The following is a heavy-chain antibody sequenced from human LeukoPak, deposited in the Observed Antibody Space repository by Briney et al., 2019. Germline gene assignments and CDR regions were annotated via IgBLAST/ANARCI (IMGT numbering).Heavy chain of an antibody. V-gene: IGHV3-7*05. CDR2: INQDGGEK. J-gene: IGHJ4*02. D-gene: IGHD6-13*01. CDR3: ARDITPPGIFWDS. Sequence: PGGSLRLSCAASGFTFSSYWMSWVRQAPGKGLEWVANINQDGGEKYYVGSVKGRFTISRDNAKNSLYLQMNSLRAEDTAVYYCARDITPPGIFWDSRGQGNLVTVSS. CDR1: GFTFSSYW.